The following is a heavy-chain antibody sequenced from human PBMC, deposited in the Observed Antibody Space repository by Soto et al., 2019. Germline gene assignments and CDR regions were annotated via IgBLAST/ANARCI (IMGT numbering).Heavy chain of an antibody. J-gene: IGHJ5*02. CDR1: GGTFSSYA. V-gene: IGHV1-69*13. CDR3: ARASYYDILTGYPLYNWFDP. Sequence: SVKVSCKASGGTFSSYAISWVRQAPGQGLEWMGGIIPIFGTANYAQKFQGRVTITADESTSTAYMELSSLRSEDTAVYYCARASYYDILTGYPLYNWFDPWGQGTLVTVSS. CDR2: IIPIFGTA. D-gene: IGHD3-9*01.